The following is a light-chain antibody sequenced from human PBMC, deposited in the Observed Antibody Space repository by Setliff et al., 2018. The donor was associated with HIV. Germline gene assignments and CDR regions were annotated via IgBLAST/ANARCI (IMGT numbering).Light chain of an antibody. CDR1: SSDVGSYNL. Sequence: QSVLTQPASVSGSPGQSITISCTGTSSDVGSYNLVSWYQQHPDKAPKVMIYEVSKRPSGVSNRFPGSKSGNTASLTISGLQAEDEADYYCCSFAGSSTFYVFGTGTKVTVL. CDR3: CSFAGSSTFYV. V-gene: IGLV2-23*02. J-gene: IGLJ1*01. CDR2: EVS.